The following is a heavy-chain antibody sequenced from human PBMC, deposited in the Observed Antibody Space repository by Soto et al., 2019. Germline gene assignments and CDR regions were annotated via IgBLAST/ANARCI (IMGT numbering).Heavy chain of an antibody. CDR2: ISSSGGDT. CDR1: GFTFSNYA. D-gene: IGHD6-13*01. Sequence: VQLLDSGGGLMQPGGSLRVSCAASGFTFSNYAMNWARQAPGKGPEWVSAISSSGGDTYYADSVKGRFTISRDNSKNTLYLQMNSLRVEDTAIYYCAKGALGSSCRYDLDYWGQGTLVTVSS. J-gene: IGHJ4*02. V-gene: IGHV3-23*01. CDR3: AKGALGSSCRYDLDY.